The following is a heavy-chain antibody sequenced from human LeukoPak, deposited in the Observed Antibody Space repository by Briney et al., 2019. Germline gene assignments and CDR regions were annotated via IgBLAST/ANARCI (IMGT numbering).Heavy chain of an antibody. CDR2: IYTSGST. CDR1: GGSISSGSYY. V-gene: IGHV4-61*02. D-gene: IGHD3-22*01. CDR3: ASGSSGLIDY. J-gene: IGHJ4*02. Sequence: SQTLSLTCTVSGGSISSGSYYWSWIRQPAGKGLEWIGRIYTSGSTNYNPSLKSRVTISADTSKNQFSLKLSSVTAADTAVYYCASGSSGLIDYWGQGTLVTVSS.